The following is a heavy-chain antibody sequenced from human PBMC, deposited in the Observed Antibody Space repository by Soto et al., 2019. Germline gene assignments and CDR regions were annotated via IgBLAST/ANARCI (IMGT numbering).Heavy chain of an antibody. CDR3: ARWDPPVAAYDY. J-gene: IGHJ4*02. CDR2: IYYGGST. CDR1: GGSISRSGYY. Sequence: QVQLQESGPGLVKPSQTLSLTCTVSGGSISRSGYYWSWIRQHPGKGLEWIGYIYYGGSTYYNPSLKSRVTISVDTSKNQFSLKLSSVTAADTAVYYCARWDPPVAAYDYWGQGTLVTVSS. V-gene: IGHV4-31*03. D-gene: IGHD6-19*01.